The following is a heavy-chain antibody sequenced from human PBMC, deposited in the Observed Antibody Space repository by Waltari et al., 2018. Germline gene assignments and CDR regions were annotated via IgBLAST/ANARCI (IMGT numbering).Heavy chain of an antibody. CDR2: IIPIFGTA. D-gene: IGHD6-19*01. Sequence: QVQLVQSGAEVKKPGSSVKVSCKASGGTFSSYAISWVRQAPGQGLEWMGVIIPIFGTANYAQKFQGRVTITTDESTSTAYMELSSLRSEDTAVYYCARESGYSSGWYKGNWYFDLWGRGTLVTVSS. CDR3: ARESGYSSGWYKGNWYFDL. J-gene: IGHJ2*01. CDR1: GGTFSSYA. V-gene: IGHV1-69*05.